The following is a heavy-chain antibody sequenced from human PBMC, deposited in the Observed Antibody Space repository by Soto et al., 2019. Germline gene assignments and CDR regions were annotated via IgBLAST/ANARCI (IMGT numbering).Heavy chain of an antibody. CDR3: ARGQRALITYGPFDP. V-gene: IGHV5-51*01. D-gene: IGHD4-17*01. CDR2: IYPGDSDT. J-gene: IGHJ5*02. Sequence: GESLKISCKGSGYSFSTHWIVWVRQMPGKGLEWMGNIYPGDSDTRYSLSFQGQVTISADKSINTAYLQWSSLKASDTAMYYCARGQRALITYGPFDPWGQGTLVTVS. CDR1: GYSFSTHW.